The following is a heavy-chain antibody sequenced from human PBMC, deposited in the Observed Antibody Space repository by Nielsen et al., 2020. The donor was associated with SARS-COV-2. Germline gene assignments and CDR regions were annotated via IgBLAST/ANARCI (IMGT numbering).Heavy chain of an antibody. CDR1: GGSIGSYY. J-gene: IGHJ3*01. V-gene: IGHV4-59*08. Sequence: SETLSLTCTVSGGSIGSYYWSWIRQPPGKGPEWIGYIHYSGRTTYNPSLKSRVTILIDTSKNQFSLKLTSVTAADTAVYYCARPPDTWGQGTMVAVSS. CDR2: IHYSGRT. CDR3: ARPPDT.